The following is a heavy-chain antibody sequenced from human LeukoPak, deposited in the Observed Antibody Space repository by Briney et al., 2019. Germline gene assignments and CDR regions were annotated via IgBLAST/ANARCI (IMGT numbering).Heavy chain of an antibody. J-gene: IGHJ4*02. CDR2: IRYDGSNK. CDR3: AKDRPYSGSRPSTGGFDY. CDR1: GFTFSSYG. D-gene: IGHD1-26*01. Sequence: GGSLRLSCAASGFTFSSYGMHWVRQAPGKGLEWVAFIRYDGSNKYYADSVKGRFTISRDNSKNTLYLQMNSLRAEDTAVYYSAKDRPYSGSRPSTGGFDYWGQGTLVTVSS. V-gene: IGHV3-30*02.